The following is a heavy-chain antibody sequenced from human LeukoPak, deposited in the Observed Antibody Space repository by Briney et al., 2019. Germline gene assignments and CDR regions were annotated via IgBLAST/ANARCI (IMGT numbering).Heavy chain of an antibody. CDR3: ARSSSSSWARGYYGMDV. J-gene: IGHJ6*02. CDR1: GYTFTSYD. CDR2: MNPNSGNT. Sequence: GASVKVSCKASGYTFTSYDINWVRQATGQGLEWMGWMNPNSGNTGYAQKFQGRVTMTRNTSISTAYMELSSLRSEDTAVYYCARSSSSSWARGYYGMDVWGQGTTVTVSS. D-gene: IGHD6-13*01. V-gene: IGHV1-8*01.